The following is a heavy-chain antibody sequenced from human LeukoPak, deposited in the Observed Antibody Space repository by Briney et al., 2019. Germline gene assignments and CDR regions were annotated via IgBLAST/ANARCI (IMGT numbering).Heavy chain of an antibody. Sequence: ASVRFSCKASGYTFTSYGISWVRQAPGQGLEWMGWISAYNGNTNYAQKLQGRVTMTTDTSTSTAYMELRSLRSDDTAVYYCARDDCSSTSCYVHFDYWGQGTLVTVSS. CDR3: ARDDCSSTSCYVHFDY. V-gene: IGHV1-18*01. J-gene: IGHJ4*02. D-gene: IGHD2-2*01. CDR1: GYTFTSYG. CDR2: ISAYNGNT.